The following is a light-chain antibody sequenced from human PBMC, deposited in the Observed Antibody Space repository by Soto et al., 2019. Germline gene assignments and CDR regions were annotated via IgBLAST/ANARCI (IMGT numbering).Light chain of an antibody. Sequence: EIVMTQSPGTLSVSPGERATLSCRASQSVSSNSAWYQQKPGQAARLLIYGASPRATGIPARFSGSGSGTEFTLTISSLQSEDFAVYYCHQYNNWLTFGQGTRLEIK. CDR1: QSVSSN. CDR3: HQYNNWLT. V-gene: IGKV3-15*01. J-gene: IGKJ5*01. CDR2: GAS.